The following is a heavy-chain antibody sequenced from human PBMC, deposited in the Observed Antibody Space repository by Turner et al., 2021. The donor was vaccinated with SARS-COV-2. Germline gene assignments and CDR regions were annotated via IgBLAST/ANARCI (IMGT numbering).Heavy chain of an antibody. J-gene: IGHJ4*02. CDR3: AREGDDSSGYWGGD. CDR1: GFTFSSYS. D-gene: IGHD3-22*01. Sequence: EVQLVESGGGLVKPGGSLRLSCPASGFTFSSYSMNWVRQAPGKGLEWVASISSSSSYIYYADSVKGRFTISRDNAKNSLYLQMNSLRAEDTAVYYCAREGDDSSGYWGGDWGQGTLVTVSS. V-gene: IGHV3-21*01. CDR2: ISSSSSYI.